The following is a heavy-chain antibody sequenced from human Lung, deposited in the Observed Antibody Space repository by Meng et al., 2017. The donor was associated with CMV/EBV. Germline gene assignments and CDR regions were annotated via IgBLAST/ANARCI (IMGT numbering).Heavy chain of an antibody. CDR1: GFPFSSYS. D-gene: IGHD3-10*01. V-gene: IGHV3-21*01. J-gene: IGHJ5*02. CDR2: ISSSSSYI. CDR3: ARDDYGSGSYYNGAWFDP. Sequence: LTXAASGFPFSSYSMNWVRQAPGKGLEWVSSISSSSSYIYYADSVKGRFTISRDNAKNSLYLQMNSLRAEDTAVYYCARDDYGSGSYYNGAWFDPWXQGTLVTVSS.